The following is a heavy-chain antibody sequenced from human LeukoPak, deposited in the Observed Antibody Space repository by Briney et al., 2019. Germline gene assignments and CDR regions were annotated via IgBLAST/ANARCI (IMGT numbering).Heavy chain of an antibody. CDR1: GFIFSSYA. J-gene: IGHJ4*02. CDR2: ISGSGGST. CDR3: AKSAFLGTSLDY. D-gene: IGHD7-27*01. V-gene: IGHV3-23*01. Sequence: GGSLRLSCAASGFIFSSYAMSWVRQPPGKGMEWVSAISGSGGSTYYADSVKGRFTISRDNSKNTLYLQMNSLRAEDTAVYYCAKSAFLGTSLDYWGQGTLVTVSS.